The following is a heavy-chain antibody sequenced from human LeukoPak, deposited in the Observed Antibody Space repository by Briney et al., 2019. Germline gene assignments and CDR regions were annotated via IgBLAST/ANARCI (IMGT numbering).Heavy chain of an antibody. CDR3: ARSDGAGGGYYYYGLDV. J-gene: IGHJ6*02. CDR2: ISTSGSTR. CDR1: GFTFSSYW. D-gene: IGHD3-16*01. Sequence: GGSLRLSCAASGFTFSSYWMSWVRQAPGKGLEWVSYISTSGSTRYYADSVKGRFTISRDNAKNSLYLQMNGLRAEDTAVYYCARSDGAGGGYYYYGLDVWGQGTTVTVSS. V-gene: IGHV3-48*04.